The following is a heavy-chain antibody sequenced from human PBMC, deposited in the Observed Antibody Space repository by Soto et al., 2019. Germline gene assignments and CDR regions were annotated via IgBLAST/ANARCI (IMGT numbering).Heavy chain of an antibody. J-gene: IGHJ4*02. CDR3: ARLPSRHLVDY. Sequence: SETLSLTCTVSGSSITSSGYYWGRIRQPPGKGLEWIGSMFYGLSTYYNPSLKSRVTVSVDTSKNQFSLNLRSVTAEDTAVYYCARLPSRHLVDYWGQVTLVTVS. V-gene: IGHV4-39*01. D-gene: IGHD3-3*02. CDR1: GSSITSSGYY. CDR2: MFYGLST.